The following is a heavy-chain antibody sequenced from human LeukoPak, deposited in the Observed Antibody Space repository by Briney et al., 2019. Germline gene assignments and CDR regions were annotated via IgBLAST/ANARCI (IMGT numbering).Heavy chain of an antibody. J-gene: IGHJ3*02. Sequence: PGGSLRLSCAASGFTPSSYGMHWVRQAPGKGLEWVAVISYDGSNKYYADSVKGRFTISRDNSKGTLDLQMNSLRAEDTAVYYCAKSLYDSRGTDAFDIWGQGTMVTVSS. CDR2: ISYDGSNK. CDR1: GFTPSSYG. D-gene: IGHD3-22*01. CDR3: AKSLYDSRGTDAFDI. V-gene: IGHV3-30*18.